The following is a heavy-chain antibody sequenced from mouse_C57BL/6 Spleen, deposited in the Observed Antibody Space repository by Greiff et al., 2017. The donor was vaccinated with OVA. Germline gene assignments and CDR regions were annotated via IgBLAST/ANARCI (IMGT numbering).Heavy chain of an antibody. CDR3: ARVYYGYDGGDYYAMDY. V-gene: IGHV5-16*01. D-gene: IGHD2-2*01. CDR1: GFTFSDYY. J-gene: IGHJ4*01. CDR2: INYDGSST. Sequence: EVKLMESEGGLVQPGSSMKLSCTASGFTFSDYYMAWVRQVPEKGLEWVANINYDGSSTYYLDSLKSRFIISRDNAKKILYLQMSRLKSEDTATYYCARVYYGYDGGDYYAMDYWGQGTSVTVSS.